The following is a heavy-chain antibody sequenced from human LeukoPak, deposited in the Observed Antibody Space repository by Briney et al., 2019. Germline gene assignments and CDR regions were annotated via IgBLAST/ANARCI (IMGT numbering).Heavy chain of an antibody. CDR3: ARDSSGYYGPNDAFDI. D-gene: IGHD3-22*01. V-gene: IGHV1-69*05. CDR1: GGTFSSYA. J-gene: IGHJ3*02. CDR2: IIPIFGTA. Sequence: ASVKVSCKASGGTFSSYAISWVRQAPGQGLEWMGGIIPIFGTANYAQKLQGRVTMTTDTSTSIAYMELRSLRSDDTAVYYCARDSSGYYGPNDAFDIWGQGTMVTVSS.